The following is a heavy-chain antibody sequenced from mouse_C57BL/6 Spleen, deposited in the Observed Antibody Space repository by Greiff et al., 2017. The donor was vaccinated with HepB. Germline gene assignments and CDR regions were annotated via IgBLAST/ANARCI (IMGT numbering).Heavy chain of an antibody. CDR3: TREGSYYAMDY. Sequence: EVQRVESGEGLVKPGGSLKLSCAASGFTFSSYAMSWVRQTPEKRLEWVAYFSSGGDYIYYADTVKGRFTISRDNARNTLYLQVSNLKSEDTAMYYCTREGSYYAMDYWGQGTSVTVTS. J-gene: IGHJ4*01. CDR1: GFTFSSYA. CDR2: FSSGGDYI. V-gene: IGHV5-9-1*02.